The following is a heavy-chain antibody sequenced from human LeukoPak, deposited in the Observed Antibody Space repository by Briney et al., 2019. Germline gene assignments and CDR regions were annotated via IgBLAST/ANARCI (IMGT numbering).Heavy chain of an antibody. Sequence: SVKVSCKASGGTFSSYAISWVRQAPGQGLEWMGRIIPILGIANYAQKFQGRVTITADKSTSTAYMELSSLRSEDTAVYYCVWPIAVADNWFDPWGQGTLVTVSS. CDR3: VWPIAVADNWFDP. J-gene: IGHJ5*02. CDR2: IIPILGIA. CDR1: GGTFSSYA. V-gene: IGHV1-69*04. D-gene: IGHD6-19*01.